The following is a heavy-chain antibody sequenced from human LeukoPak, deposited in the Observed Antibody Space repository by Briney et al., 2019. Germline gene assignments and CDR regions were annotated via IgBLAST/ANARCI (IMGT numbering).Heavy chain of an antibody. V-gene: IGHV3-7*01. CDR3: ARERVAARQPLDY. CDR2: IKQDGSEK. D-gene: IGHD6-6*01. CDR1: GFTFSTYA. J-gene: IGHJ4*02. Sequence: GGSLRLSCAASGFTFSTYAMSWVRQAAGKGLEWVANIKQDGSEKYYVDSVKGRFTISRDNAKNSLYLQMNSLRAEDTAVYYCARERVAARQPLDYWGQGTLVTVSS.